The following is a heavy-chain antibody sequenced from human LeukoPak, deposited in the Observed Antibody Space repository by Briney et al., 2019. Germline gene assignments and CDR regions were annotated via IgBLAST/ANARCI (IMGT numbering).Heavy chain of an antibody. CDR2: IYYSGST. Sequence: PSETLSLTCTVSGGSISSYYWSWIRQAPGKGLEWIGYIYYSGSTNYNPSLKSRVIISVDTSKNQFSLKLSSVTAADTAVYYCARRRYYYDSSGYYGFDPWGQGTLVTVSS. D-gene: IGHD3-22*01. J-gene: IGHJ5*02. V-gene: IGHV4-59*12. CDR3: ARRRYYYDSSGYYGFDP. CDR1: GGSISSYY.